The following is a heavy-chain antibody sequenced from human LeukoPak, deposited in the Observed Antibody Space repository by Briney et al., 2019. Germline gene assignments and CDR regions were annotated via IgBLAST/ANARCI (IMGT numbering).Heavy chain of an antibody. V-gene: IGHV4-31*03. CDR3: ASNRDSSTYPFDY. D-gene: IGHD2/OR15-2a*01. CDR2: IYYTGGT. J-gene: IGHJ4*02. Sequence: SETLSLTSTVSGDSITGGGYYWSWIRQLPGKGLEWIGSIYYTGGTYYTPSLKSRVTISLDTSLSQFSLKLSSVTAADTAVYYCASNRDSSTYPFDYWGQGTLVTVSS. CDR1: GDSITGGGYY.